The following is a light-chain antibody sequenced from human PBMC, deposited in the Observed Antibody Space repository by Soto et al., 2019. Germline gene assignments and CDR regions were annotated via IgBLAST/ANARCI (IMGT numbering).Light chain of an antibody. J-gene: IGKJ1*01. CDR1: QSISSW. CDR2: KAS. CDR3: QQYNSYSWT. V-gene: IGKV1-5*03. Sequence: DIQMTQSPSTLSASVGDRVTITCRASQSISSWLAWYQQKPGKAPMLLIYKASSLESGVPSRFSGSGSGTEFTLTISSLQPDAFATDYCQQYNSYSWTFGQVTKVEIK.